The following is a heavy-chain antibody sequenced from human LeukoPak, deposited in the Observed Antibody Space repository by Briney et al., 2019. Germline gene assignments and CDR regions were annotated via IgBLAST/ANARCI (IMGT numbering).Heavy chain of an antibody. CDR2: ISWNSGSI. CDR1: GFTFDDYA. D-gene: IGHD3-10*01. J-gene: IGHJ4*02. Sequence: QPGGSLRLSCAASGFTFDDYAMHWVRQAPGKGLEWVSGISWNSGSIGYADSVKGRFTISRDNAKNSLYLQMNSLRAEDMALYYCVAMVRGVIPYWGQGTLVTVSS. V-gene: IGHV3-9*03. CDR3: VAMVRGVIPY.